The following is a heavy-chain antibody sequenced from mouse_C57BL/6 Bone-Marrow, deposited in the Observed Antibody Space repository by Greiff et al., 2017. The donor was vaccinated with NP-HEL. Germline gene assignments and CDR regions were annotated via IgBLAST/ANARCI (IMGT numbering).Heavy chain of an antibody. CDR2: ISYDGSN. D-gene: IGHD1-1*01. CDR1: GYSITSGYY. Sequence: DVQLQESGPGLVKPSQSLSLTCSVTGYSITSGYYWNWIRQFPGNKLEWMGYISYDGSNNYNPSLKNRISITRDTSKNQFFLKLNSVTTEDTATYYCAIYYGSLDYWGQGTTLTVSS. J-gene: IGHJ2*01. CDR3: AIYYGSLDY. V-gene: IGHV3-6*01.